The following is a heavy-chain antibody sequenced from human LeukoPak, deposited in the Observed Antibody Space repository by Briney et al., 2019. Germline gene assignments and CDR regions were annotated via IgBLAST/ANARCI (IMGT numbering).Heavy chain of an antibody. Sequence: SETLSLTCTVSGGSISTYYWSWIRQPAGKGLEWIGRVYTSGSTSYNPSLKSRVTMSLDTSKNQLSLKLRSVTAADTAVYYCARGGTAVIAPYAFDIWGQGTRVTVSS. V-gene: IGHV4-4*07. CDR1: GGSISTYY. CDR2: VYTSGST. CDR3: ARGGTAVIAPYAFDI. J-gene: IGHJ3*02. D-gene: IGHD4-23*01.